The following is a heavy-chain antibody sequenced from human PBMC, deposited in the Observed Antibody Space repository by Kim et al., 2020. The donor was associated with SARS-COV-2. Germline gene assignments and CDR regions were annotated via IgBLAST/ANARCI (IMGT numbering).Heavy chain of an antibody. V-gene: IGHV3-9*01. D-gene: IGHD6-19*01. CDR3: AKGIRIAVAGTLDY. CDR1: GFTFDDYA. Sequence: GGSLRLSCAASGFTFDDYAMHWVRQAPGKGLEWVSGISWNSGSIGYADSVKGRFTISRDNAKNSLYLQMNSLRAEDTALYYCAKGIRIAVAGTLDYWGQGTLVTVSS. CDR2: ISWNSGSI. J-gene: IGHJ4*02.